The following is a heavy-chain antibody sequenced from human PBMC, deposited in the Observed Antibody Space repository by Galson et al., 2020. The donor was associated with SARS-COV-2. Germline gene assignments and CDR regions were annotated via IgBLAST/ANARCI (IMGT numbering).Heavy chain of an antibody. CDR1: GYSISRRYH. CDR3: ARGNEFRPYSAFKN. J-gene: IGHJ4*02. Sequence: SETLSLTCAVPGYSISRRYHWGWPRQPPGQGLECIGRIQPNSNTYYNPSHASQNTITVDPSQHQFHPNRSHWTGAATAIYYCARGNEFRPYSAFKNWGQGILVTVSS. V-gene: IGHV4-38-2*01. CDR2: IQPNSNT. D-gene: IGHD1-26*01.